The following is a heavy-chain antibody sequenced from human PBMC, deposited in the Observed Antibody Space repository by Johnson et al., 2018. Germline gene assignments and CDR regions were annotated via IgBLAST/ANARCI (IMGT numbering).Heavy chain of an antibody. CDR2: IYSGGST. Sequence: VQLVQSGGGLVQPGGSLRLSCAASGFTFSSYAMSWVRQAPGKGLEWVSVIYSGGSTYYADSVKGRFTISRDNSKNTLYLQMNSLRAEDTAVYYCAKDLTVPYYYGMDVWGQGTTVTVSS. CDR3: AKDLTVPYYYGMDV. CDR1: GFTFSSYA. D-gene: IGHD4-17*01. V-gene: IGHV3-66*02. J-gene: IGHJ6*02.